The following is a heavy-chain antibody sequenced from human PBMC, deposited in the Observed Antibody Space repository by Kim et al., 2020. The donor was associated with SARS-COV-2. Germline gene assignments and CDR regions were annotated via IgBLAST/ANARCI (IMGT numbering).Heavy chain of an antibody. J-gene: IGHJ6*01. CDR2: IWYDGSNK. D-gene: IGHD6-19*01. CDR3: AKDLESNGWYPYYGMDV. V-gene: IGHV3-33*06. Sequence: GGSLRLSCAASGFTFSSYGMHWVRQAPGKGLEWVAVIWYDGSNKYYADPVKGRFTIPRDNSKNTLYLQMTSLRAEDTAVYYCAKDLESNGWYPYYGMDV. CDR1: GFTFSSYG.